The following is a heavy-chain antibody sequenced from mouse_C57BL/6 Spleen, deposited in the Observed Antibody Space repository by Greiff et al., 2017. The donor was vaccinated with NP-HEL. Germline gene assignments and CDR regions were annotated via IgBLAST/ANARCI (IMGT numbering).Heavy chain of an antibody. Sequence: QVQLKQPGAELVKPGASVKMCCKASGYTFTSYWITWVKQRPGQGLEWIGDIYPGSGSTNYNEKFKSKATLTVDTSSSTAYMQLSSLTSEDSAVYYCARSNYDYPYYFDYWGQGTTLTVSS. V-gene: IGHV1-55*01. D-gene: IGHD2-4*01. CDR3: ARSNYDYPYYFDY. CDR1: GYTFTSYW. CDR2: IYPGSGST. J-gene: IGHJ2*01.